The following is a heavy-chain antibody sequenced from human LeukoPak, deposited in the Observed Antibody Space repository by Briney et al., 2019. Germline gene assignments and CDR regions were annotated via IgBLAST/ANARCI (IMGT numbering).Heavy chain of an antibody. D-gene: IGHD6-19*01. V-gene: IGHV4-4*02. J-gene: IGHJ4*02. CDR3: ARDPGDGSGWSN. CDR1: GGSISRRNW. Sequence: SETLFLTCAVSGGSISRRNWWSWVRQPPGKGLEWIGEIYHSGTTNYNPSFKSRVTISIDKSKNQFSLKLNSVTAADTAVYYCARDPGDGSGWSNWGQGTLVTVSS. CDR2: IYHSGTT.